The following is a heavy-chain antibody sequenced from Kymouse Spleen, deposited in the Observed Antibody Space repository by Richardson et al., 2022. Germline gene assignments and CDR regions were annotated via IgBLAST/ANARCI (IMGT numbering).Heavy chain of an antibody. J-gene: IGHJ2*01. D-gene: IGHD3-10*01. CDR3: ARGSMVRGVPYWYFDL. Sequence: QVQLQQWGAGLLKPSETLSLTCAVYGGSFSGYYWSWIRQPPGKGLEWIGEINHSGSTNYNPSLKSRVTISVDTSKNQFSLKLSSVTAADTAVYYCARGSMVRGVPYWYFDLWGRGTLVTVSS. CDR2: INHSGST. CDR1: GGSFSGYY. V-gene: IGHV4-34*01.